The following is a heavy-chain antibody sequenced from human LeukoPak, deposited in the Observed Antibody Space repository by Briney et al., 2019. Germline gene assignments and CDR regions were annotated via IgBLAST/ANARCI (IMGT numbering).Heavy chain of an antibody. J-gene: IGHJ4*02. CDR2: ISSSGNTI. CDR3: ARELGYSGYDLGALFDY. V-gene: IGHV3-48*03. CDR1: GFTFSSYE. Sequence: GSLRLSCAASGFTFSSYEMHWVRQAPGKGLEWVSYISSSGNTIYYADSVKGRFTISRDNAENSLYLQMNSLRAEDTAVYYCARELGYSGYDLGALFDYWGQGTLVTVSS. D-gene: IGHD5-12*01.